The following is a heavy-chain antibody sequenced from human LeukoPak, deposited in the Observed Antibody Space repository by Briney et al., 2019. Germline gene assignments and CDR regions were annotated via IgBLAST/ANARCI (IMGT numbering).Heavy chain of an antibody. CDR2: ISYDGSNK. V-gene: IGHV3-30*18. CDR3: AKSPFDY. CDR1: GFTFSDYG. Sequence: PGGSLRLSCAASGFTFSDYGMHWVRQAPGKGLEWVALISYDGSNKYYADSVKGRFTISRDNSKNTLYLQMNSLRAEDTAVYYCAKSPFDYWGQGTWSPSPQ. J-gene: IGHJ4*02.